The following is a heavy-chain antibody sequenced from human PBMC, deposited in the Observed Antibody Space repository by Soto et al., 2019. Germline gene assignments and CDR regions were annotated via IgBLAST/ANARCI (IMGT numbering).Heavy chain of an antibody. CDR3: ARDRYYYGSGSYYISWFDP. CDR2: ISAYNGNT. V-gene: IGHV1-18*04. Sequence: GASVKVSCKTSGYTFTTYGVSWVRQAPGQGLEWMGWISAYNGNTNYAQKLQGRVTMTTDTSTSTAYMELRGLRSDDTAVRYCARDRYYYGSGSYYISWFDPWGQGTLVTVSS. J-gene: IGHJ5*02. CDR1: GYTFTTYG. D-gene: IGHD3-10*01.